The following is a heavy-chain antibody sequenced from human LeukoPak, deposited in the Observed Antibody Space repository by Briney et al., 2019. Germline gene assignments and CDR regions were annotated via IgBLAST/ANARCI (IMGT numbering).Heavy chain of an antibody. CDR1: GFTFSSYW. Sequence: GGSLRLSCAASGFTFSSYWMTWVRQAPGQGLEWVAIISGSGADTHYAGSVKGRFTVSRDNSKNTVYLQMNSLRVEDTALYYCTLRTDYWGQGTRVTVSS. CDR2: ISGSGADT. J-gene: IGHJ4*02. CDR3: TLRTDY. V-gene: IGHV3-23*01.